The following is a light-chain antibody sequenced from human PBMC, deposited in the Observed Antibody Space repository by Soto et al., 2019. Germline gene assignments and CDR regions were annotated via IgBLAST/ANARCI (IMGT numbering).Light chain of an antibody. CDR3: QQYNNWPPYT. CDR2: GAS. V-gene: IGKV3-15*01. Sequence: EIGMTQSPSTLSVSPGERATLSCRASQGVSSNLAWYQQKPGQAPRLLIYGASTRATGIPARFSGSGSGTEFTLTISSLQSEDFAVYYCQQYNNWPPYTFGQGTKLEIK. CDR1: QGVSSN. J-gene: IGKJ2*01.